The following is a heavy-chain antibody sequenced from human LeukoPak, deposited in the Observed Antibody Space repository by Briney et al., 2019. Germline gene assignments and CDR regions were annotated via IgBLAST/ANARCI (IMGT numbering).Heavy chain of an antibody. V-gene: IGHV1-18*01. J-gene: IGHJ4*02. CDR1: GYTFTTYG. D-gene: IGHD4-23*01. CDR3: ATYGGNSAPYFDY. CDR2: ISTYNGDT. Sequence: ASVKVSCKASGYTFTTYGITWVRQAPGQGLEWMGWISTYNGDTNYARKLQGRVTMTTDTSTSTAYVELRSLRSDDTAVYYCATYGGNSAPYFDYWGQGTLVTVSS.